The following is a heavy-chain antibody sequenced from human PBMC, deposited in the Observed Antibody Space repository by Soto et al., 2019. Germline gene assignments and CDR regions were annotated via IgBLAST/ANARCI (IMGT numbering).Heavy chain of an antibody. V-gene: IGHV4-30-2*01. J-gene: IGHJ5*02. Sequence: SETLSLTCAVSGGSISRGGYSWSWIRQPPGKGLEWTGYIYHSGSTYYNPSLKSRVTISVDRSKNQFSLKLSSVTAADTAVYYCARGRDRWGQGTLVTVS. CDR3: ARGRDR. CDR2: IYHSGST. CDR1: GGSISRGGYS.